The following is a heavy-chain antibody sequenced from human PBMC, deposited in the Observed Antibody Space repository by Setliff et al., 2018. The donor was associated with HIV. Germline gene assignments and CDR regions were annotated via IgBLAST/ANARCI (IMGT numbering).Heavy chain of an antibody. CDR2: IDWDDAK. CDR1: GFSLSPRGMS. Sequence: SGPTLVNPTQTLTLTCTFSGFSLSPRGMSVSWIRQPPGKALEWLARIDWDDAKYYSTSLKTRLTISKDTTKNQVVLTMTNMDPVDTATYYCARGSESLTYFDNLGPGTLVTVSS. J-gene: IGHJ4*02. V-gene: IGHV2-70*11. CDR3: ARGSESLTYFDN. D-gene: IGHD3-10*01.